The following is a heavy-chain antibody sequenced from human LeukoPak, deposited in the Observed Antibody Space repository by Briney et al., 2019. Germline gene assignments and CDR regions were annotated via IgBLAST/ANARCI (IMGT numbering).Heavy chain of an antibody. CDR2: INPNSGGT. J-gene: IGHJ5*02. CDR1: GYSFTDYY. D-gene: IGHD2-21*01. CDR3: ARADRLHGGPYLIGP. V-gene: IGHV1-2*02. Sequence: ASVKVSCKTSGYSFTDYYMHWVRQAPGQGLEWMGWINPNSGGTSSAQKFQGRVTMTRDTSITTVYMEVNWLTSDNTAIYYCARADRLHGGPYLIGPWGQGTLVTVSS.